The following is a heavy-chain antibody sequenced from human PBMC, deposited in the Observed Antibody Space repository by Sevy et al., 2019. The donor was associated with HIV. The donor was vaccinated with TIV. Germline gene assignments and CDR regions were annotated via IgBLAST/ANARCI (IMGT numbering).Heavy chain of an antibody. CDR1: GFTFSSYS. Sequence: GESLKISCAASGFTFSSYSMNWVRQAPGKGLEWVSYISSSSSTIYYADSVKGRFTISRDNAKNSLYLQMNSLRAEDTAVYYCARVHGFWSGYYKDYYYYMDVWGKGTTVTVSS. J-gene: IGHJ6*03. V-gene: IGHV3-48*01. CDR3: ARVHGFWSGYYKDYYYYMDV. CDR2: ISSSSSTI. D-gene: IGHD3-3*01.